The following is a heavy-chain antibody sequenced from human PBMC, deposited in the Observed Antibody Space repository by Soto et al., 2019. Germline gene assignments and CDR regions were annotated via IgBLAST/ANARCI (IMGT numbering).Heavy chain of an antibody. Sequence: ASVKVSCKASGYTFTSYYMHWVRQAPGQGLEWMGIINPSGGSTSYAQKFQGRVTMTRDTSTSTVYMELSSLRSEDTAVYYCARDQVDPSNYYYYGMDIWGQGTTVTVSS. V-gene: IGHV1-46*01. CDR2: INPSGGST. D-gene: IGHD2-15*01. J-gene: IGHJ6*02. CDR1: GYTFTSYY. CDR3: ARDQVDPSNYYYYGMDI.